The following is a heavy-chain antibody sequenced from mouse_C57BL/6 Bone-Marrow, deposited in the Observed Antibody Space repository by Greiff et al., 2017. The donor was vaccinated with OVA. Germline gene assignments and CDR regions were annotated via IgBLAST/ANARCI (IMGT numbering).Heavy chain of an antibody. CDR1: GFTFSSYA. CDR3: TRGDYYGGCIAY. CDR2: ISSGGDYI. Sequence: EVKLVESGEGLVKPGGSLKLSCAASGFTFSSYAMSWVRQTPEKRLEWVAYISSGGDYIYYADTVKGRFTISRDNARNTLYLQMSSLKSEDTAMYYCTRGDYYGGCIAYWGQGTLVTVSA. V-gene: IGHV5-9-1*02. J-gene: IGHJ3*01. D-gene: IGHD1-1*02.